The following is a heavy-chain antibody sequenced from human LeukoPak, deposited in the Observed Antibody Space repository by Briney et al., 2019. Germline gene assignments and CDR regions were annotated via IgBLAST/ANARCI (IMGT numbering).Heavy chain of an antibody. CDR1: GYTFIDYS. Sequence: ASVKVSCKASGYTFIDYSLHGVRQAPGQGLQWMGWISPNGGGTNYAQEFQGRVTMTRDTSINAAYMELSGLRSDDTAVYYCARKINYRGYLYWGQGTLVIVSS. CDR2: ISPNGGGT. V-gene: IGHV1-2*02. D-gene: IGHD2-2*03. CDR3: ARKINYRGYLY. J-gene: IGHJ4*02.